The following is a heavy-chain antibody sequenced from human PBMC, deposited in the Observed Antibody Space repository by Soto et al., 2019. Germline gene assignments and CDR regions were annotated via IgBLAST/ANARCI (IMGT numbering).Heavy chain of an antibody. CDR1: GGTFSSYA. V-gene: IGHV1-69*12. CDR3: ARKNVVVTAIPYYYYGMDV. J-gene: IGHJ6*02. Sequence: QVQLVQSGAEVKKPGSSVKVSCKASGGTFSSYAISWVRQAPGQGLEWMGGIIPIFGTANYAQKFQGRVTITAEESTSTAYMELSSLRSEDTAVYYCARKNVVVTAIPYYYYGMDVWGQGTTVTVSS. D-gene: IGHD2-21*02. CDR2: IIPIFGTA.